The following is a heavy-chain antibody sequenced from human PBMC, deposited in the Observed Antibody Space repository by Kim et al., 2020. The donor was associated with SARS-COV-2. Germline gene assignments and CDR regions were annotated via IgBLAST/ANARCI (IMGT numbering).Heavy chain of an antibody. J-gene: IGHJ6*02. CDR1: GYTFTSYD. D-gene: IGHD6-6*01. Sequence: ASVKVSCKASGYTFTSYDINWVRQATGQGLEGMGWMNPNSGNTGYAQKFQGRVTMTRNTSINTAYMELSSLRSEDTAVYYCARGGGLYSSSSGGLYYYGMDVWGQGTTVPVSS. CDR3: ARGGGLYSSSSGGLYYYGMDV. CDR2: MNPNSGNT. V-gene: IGHV1-8*01.